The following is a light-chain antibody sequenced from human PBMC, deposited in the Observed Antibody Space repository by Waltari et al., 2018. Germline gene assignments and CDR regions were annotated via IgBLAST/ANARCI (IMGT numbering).Light chain of an antibody. Sequence: QAVLTQEPSLTVSPAGPVTLTFGSSTGTVTSRHYPYWIQQKPGQAHRTLIYDTNNTPDGTHARFSGALGGDKAALTLAGAQAEDEAEYYCLLAYCGARVFGGGTKLTVL. CDR2: DTN. J-gene: IGLJ3*02. CDR1: TGTVTSRHY. CDR3: LLAYCGARV. V-gene: IGLV7-46*01.